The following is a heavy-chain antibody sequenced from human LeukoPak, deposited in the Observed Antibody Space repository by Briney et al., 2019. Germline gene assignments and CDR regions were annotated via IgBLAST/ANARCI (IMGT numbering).Heavy chain of an antibody. CDR3: ARGSQGSYYYDSSGYLLI. D-gene: IGHD3-22*01. CDR2: INHSVST. Sequence: SETLSLTCAVYGGSFSGYYWSWIRQPPGKGLEWIGEINHSVSTNYNPSLKSRVTISVDTSKNQFSLKLSSVTAADTAVYYCARGSQGSYYYDSSGYLLIWGQGTLVTVSS. V-gene: IGHV4-34*01. J-gene: IGHJ4*02. CDR1: GGSFSGYY.